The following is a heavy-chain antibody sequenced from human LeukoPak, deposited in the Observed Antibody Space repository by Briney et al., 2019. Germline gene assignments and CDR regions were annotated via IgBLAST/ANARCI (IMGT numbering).Heavy chain of an antibody. V-gene: IGHV1-18*01. D-gene: IGHD6-19*01. CDR2: ISAYNGNT. Sequence: ASVKVSRKASGYTFTSYGISWVRQAPGQGLEWMGWISAYNGNTNYAQKLQGRVTMTTDTSTSTAYMELRSLRSDDTAVYYCARAGAVAGTDYFDYWGQGTLVTVSS. CDR3: ARAGAVAGTDYFDY. J-gene: IGHJ4*02. CDR1: GYTFTSYG.